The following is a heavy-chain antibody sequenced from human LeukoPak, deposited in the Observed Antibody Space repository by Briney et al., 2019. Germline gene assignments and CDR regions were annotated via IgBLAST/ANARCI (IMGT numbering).Heavy chain of an antibody. J-gene: IGHJ5*02. D-gene: IGHD3-22*01. CDR2: IIPILGIA. CDR3: VRGHYYASSGYQNWFDP. V-gene: IGHV1-69*04. Sequence: ASVKVSCKASGGTFSSYAISWVRQAPGQGLEWMGRIIPILGIANYAQKFQGRVTITADKSTSTAYMELSSLRSEDTAVYYCVRGHYYASSGYQNWFDPWGQGTLVTVSS. CDR1: GGTFSSYA.